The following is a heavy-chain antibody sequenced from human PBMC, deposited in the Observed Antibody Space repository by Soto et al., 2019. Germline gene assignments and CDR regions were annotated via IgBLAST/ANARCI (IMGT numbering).Heavy chain of an antibody. Sequence: EVQLAESGGGLAQPGGSLRLSCAASGFTLSGYAMDWVRQAPGKGREYVSGISSNGVGTYYANSVQGRFTISRDNSKNTVYLQMGSLRPEDMDVYYCARRARPDFYYMDVWGKGTTVTVSS. D-gene: IGHD6-6*01. V-gene: IGHV3-64*01. CDR2: ISSNGVGT. J-gene: IGHJ6*03. CDR1: GFTLSGYA. CDR3: ARRARPDFYYMDV.